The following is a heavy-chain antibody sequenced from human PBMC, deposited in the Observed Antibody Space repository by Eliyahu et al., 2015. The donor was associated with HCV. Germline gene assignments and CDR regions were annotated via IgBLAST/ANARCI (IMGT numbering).Heavy chain of an antibody. CDR3: AAASFDY. V-gene: IGHV3-7*01. J-gene: IGHJ4*02. D-gene: IGHD6-13*01. CDR1: GFTFNIYW. CDR2: IKEDGSEK. Sequence: EVQLVESGGGLVQPGGSXXLSCAASGFTFNIYWXNWVXRAPGKGLEWVANIKEDGSEKYYVDSVKGRFTISRDNAKNSLYLQMNSLRAEDTAVYYCAAASFDYWGQGTLVTVSS.